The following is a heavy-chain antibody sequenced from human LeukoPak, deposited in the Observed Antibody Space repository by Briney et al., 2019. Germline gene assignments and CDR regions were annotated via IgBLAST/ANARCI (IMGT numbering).Heavy chain of an antibody. D-gene: IGHD5-18*01. V-gene: IGHV4-61*08. CDR1: GGSISSGGYY. CDR3: ARDKLWFNY. CDR2: IYYSGST. Sequence: SETLSLTCTVSGGSISSGGYYWSWIRQPPGKGLEWIGYIYYSGSTNYNPSLKSRVTISVDTSKNQFSLKLSSVTAADTAVYYCARDKLWFNYWGQGTLVTVSS. J-gene: IGHJ4*02.